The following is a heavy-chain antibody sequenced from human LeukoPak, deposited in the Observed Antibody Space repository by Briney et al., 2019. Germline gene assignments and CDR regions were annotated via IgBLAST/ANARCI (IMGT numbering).Heavy chain of an antibody. CDR3: GKRSTSLRGRGNY. CDR2: ISAGGNNT. V-gene: IGHV3-23*01. D-gene: IGHD2-2*01. CDR1: GFTFD. J-gene: IGHJ4*02. Sequence: GGSLRLSCAASGFTFDMGWVRQAPGKGLEWVSVISAGGNNTFYADSVRGRFTISRDNSRNAVDLQMNSLRAEDTAVYYCGKRSTSLRGRGNYWGQGALVTLSS.